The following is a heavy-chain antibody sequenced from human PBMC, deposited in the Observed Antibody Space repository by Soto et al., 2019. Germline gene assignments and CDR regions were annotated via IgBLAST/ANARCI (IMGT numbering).Heavy chain of an antibody. CDR3: ARQFHYDSSGYYYAY. CDR1: GGTFSRYA. D-gene: IGHD3-22*01. Sequence: SVKVYCKASGGTFSRYAISWVRQAPGQGLEWMGGIIPIFGTANYAQKFQGRLSITADESTSTVYMQLSSLRSEDTAVYYCARQFHYDSSGYYYAYWGQGTLVTVSS. V-gene: IGHV1-69*13. J-gene: IGHJ4*02. CDR2: IIPIFGTA.